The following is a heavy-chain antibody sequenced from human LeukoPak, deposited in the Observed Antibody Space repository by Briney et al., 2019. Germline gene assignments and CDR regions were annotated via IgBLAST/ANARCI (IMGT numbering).Heavy chain of an antibody. J-gene: IGHJ4*02. Sequence: GGSLRLSCAASGFTFSSYWMHWVRQAPGKGLEWVSVIYSGGSTYYADSVKGRFTISRDNSKNTLYLQMNSLRAEDTAVYYCAREEAGYYDILTGYYSHWGQGTLVTVSS. V-gene: IGHV3-66*01. CDR1: GFTFSSYW. CDR2: IYSGGST. D-gene: IGHD3-9*01. CDR3: AREEAGYYDILTGYYSH.